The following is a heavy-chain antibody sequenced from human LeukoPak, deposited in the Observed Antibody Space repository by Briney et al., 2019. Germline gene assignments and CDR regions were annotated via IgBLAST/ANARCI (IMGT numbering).Heavy chain of an antibody. Sequence: GGSLRLSCAASGFTFSSYAMSWVRQAPGKGLEWVSAISGSGGSTYYAGSVKGRFTISRDNSKNALYLQLNSLRAEDTAVYYCAKKNGDSSGYYLYYFDYWGQGTLVTVSS. D-gene: IGHD3-22*01. CDR1: GFTFSSYA. V-gene: IGHV3-23*01. CDR2: ISGSGGST. CDR3: AKKNGDSSGYYLYYFDY. J-gene: IGHJ4*02.